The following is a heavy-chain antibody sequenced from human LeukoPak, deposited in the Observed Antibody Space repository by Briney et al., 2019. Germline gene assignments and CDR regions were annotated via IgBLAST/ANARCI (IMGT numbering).Heavy chain of an antibody. CDR1: GGSISSYY. J-gene: IGHJ4*02. V-gene: IGHV4-59*01. Sequence: SETLSLTWPVSGGSISSYYWSWIRQPPGRGLEWIGYIYYSGGTYYNPSLKSRVTISVHTSKNQFSLKLSSVTAADTAVYYCARLSGYDWESFYDYWGQGTLVIVSS. CDR3: ARLSGYDWESFYDY. D-gene: IGHD5-12*01. CDR2: IYYSGGT.